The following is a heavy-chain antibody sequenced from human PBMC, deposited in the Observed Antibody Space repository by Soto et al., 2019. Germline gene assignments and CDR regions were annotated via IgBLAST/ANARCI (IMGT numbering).Heavy chain of an antibody. Sequence: WWSLRLSCAASGFTFSSYGMHWFRQAPGKGLEWVAVIWYDGSNKYYADSVKGRFTISRDNSKNTLYLQMNSLRAEDTAVYYCARDNGSSGPRLQAFDIWGQGTMVTVS. V-gene: IGHV3-33*01. CDR1: GFTFSSYG. CDR3: ARDNGSSGPRLQAFDI. CDR2: IWYDGSNK. D-gene: IGHD6-19*01. J-gene: IGHJ3*02.